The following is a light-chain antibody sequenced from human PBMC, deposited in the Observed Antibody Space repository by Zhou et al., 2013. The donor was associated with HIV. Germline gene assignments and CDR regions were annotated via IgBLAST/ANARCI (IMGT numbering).Light chain of an antibody. CDR1: QGISSY. V-gene: IGKV1-9*01. Sequence: DIQLTQSPSFLSASVGDRVTITCRASQGISSYLAWYQQKPGKAPKLLIYAASTLQSGVPSRFSGSGSGTEFTLTISSLQPEDFATYYCLQDQSYPLTFGGGPRWRS. CDR2: AAS. CDR3: LQDQSYPLT. J-gene: IGKJ4*01.